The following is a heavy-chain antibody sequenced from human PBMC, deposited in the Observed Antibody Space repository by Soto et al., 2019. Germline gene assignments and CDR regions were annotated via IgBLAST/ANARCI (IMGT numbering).Heavy chain of an antibody. V-gene: IGHV3-23*01. CDR1: GFTFSSYA. Sequence: EVQLLESGGGLVRSAGSLRLSCAAYGFTFSSYAMSWVRQAPGKGLEWVSAISGSGGSTYYADSVKGRFTISRDNSKNTLYLQINSLRAEYTAVYYCAKGGGYDFWSGYFSDWFDPWGQGTLVTVSS. CDR2: ISGSGGST. D-gene: IGHD3-3*01. CDR3: AKGGGYDFWSGYFSDWFDP. J-gene: IGHJ5*02.